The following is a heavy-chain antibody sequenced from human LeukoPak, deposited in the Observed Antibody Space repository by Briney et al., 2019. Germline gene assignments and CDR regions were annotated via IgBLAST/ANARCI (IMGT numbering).Heavy chain of an antibody. J-gene: IGHJ4*02. Sequence: GGSLRLSCAASGFTFSTYWMYWVRQAPGKGLEWVANIKQDGSHKYYVDSVKGRFTISRDNAKNSLYLQMNSLRVEDTAEYYCVREEGYWGQGTLVTVSS. CDR1: GFTFSTYW. CDR2: IKQDGSHK. V-gene: IGHV3-7*01. CDR3: VREEGY.